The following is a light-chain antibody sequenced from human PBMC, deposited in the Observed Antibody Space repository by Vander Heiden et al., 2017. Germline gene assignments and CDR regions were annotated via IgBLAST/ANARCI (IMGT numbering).Light chain of an antibody. CDR3: QMSDTTLLYT. J-gene: IGKJ2*01. V-gene: IGKV1-39*01. CDR2: AAS. CDR1: QSVSSY. Sequence: DVQMTQSPSSLAASAGDSVTITCRASQSVSSYLNEYQQKPAKAPKILIYAASSLQSGVPSRISGSGAGTDVTLTISSRQPEDFATYYCQMSDTTLLYTFGQGTKLEIK.